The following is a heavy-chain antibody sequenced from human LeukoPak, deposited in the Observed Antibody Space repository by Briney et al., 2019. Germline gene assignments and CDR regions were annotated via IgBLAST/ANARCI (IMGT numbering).Heavy chain of an antibody. CDR2: ISYDGSNK. J-gene: IGHJ6*03. CDR1: GFTFSSYG. V-gene: IGHV3-30*03. CDR3: ARARYIVVVPAYYMDV. Sequence: GGSLRLSCAASGFTFSSYGMHWVRQAPGKGLEWVAVISYDGSNKYYADSVKGRFTISRDNSKNTLYLQMNSLRSEDTAVYYCARARYIVVVPAYYMDVWGKGTTVTVSS. D-gene: IGHD2-2*01.